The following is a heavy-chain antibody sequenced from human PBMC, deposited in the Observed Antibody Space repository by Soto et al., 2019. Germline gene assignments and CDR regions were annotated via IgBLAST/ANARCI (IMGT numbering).Heavy chain of an antibody. CDR3: AKDLTRQLAYWLDP. V-gene: IGHV1-2*02. CDR2: INAHSGGT. J-gene: IGHJ5*02. CDR1: GFPFTGYY. D-gene: IGHD6-6*01. Sequence: ASVKVSCKASGFPFTGYYIHWLRQAPGQGLEWMGWINAHSGGTEYAQKFQGRVTLTRDTSIATAYLTLTSLTSDDTALYYCAKDLTRQLAYWLDPWGQGTQVTVSS.